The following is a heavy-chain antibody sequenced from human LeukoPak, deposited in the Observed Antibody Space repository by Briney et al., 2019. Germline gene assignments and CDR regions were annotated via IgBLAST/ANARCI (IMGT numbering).Heavy chain of an antibody. CDR2: HYYNGVT. CDR1: GDSISSGSYL. Sequence: ASETLSLTCTVSGDSISSGSYLWDWIRLPPGKGLEWIGDHYYNGVTSYNPSLKSRVTISVDTSTNQFSLILTSVAAADTAVYYCARRQYGSSRADHWGQGTLVTVSS. V-gene: IGHV4-39*01. CDR3: ARRQYGSSRADH. J-gene: IGHJ4*02. D-gene: IGHD6-13*01.